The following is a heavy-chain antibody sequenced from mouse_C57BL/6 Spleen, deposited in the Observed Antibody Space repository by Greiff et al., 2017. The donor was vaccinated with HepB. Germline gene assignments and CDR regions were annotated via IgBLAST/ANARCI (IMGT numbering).Heavy chain of an antibody. J-gene: IGHJ4*01. CDR2: IDPETGGT. CDR3: TLYYGSRMDY. CDR1: GYTFTDYE. D-gene: IGHD1-1*01. V-gene: IGHV1-15*01. Sequence: VKLMESGAELVRPGASVTLSCKASGYTFTDYEMHWVKQTPVHGLEWIGAIDPETGGTAYNQKFKGKAILTADKSSSTAYMALRSLTSEDSAVYYCTLYYGSRMDYWGQGTSVTVSS.